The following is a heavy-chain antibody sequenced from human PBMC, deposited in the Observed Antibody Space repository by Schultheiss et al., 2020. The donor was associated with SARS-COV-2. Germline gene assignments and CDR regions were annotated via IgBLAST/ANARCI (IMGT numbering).Heavy chain of an antibody. CDR1: GGSISSYY. CDR2: IYYSGST. D-gene: IGHD6-13*01. Sequence: SETLSLTCTVSGGSISSYYWSWIRQPPGKGLEWIGYIYYSGSTNYNPSLKSRVTISVDTSKNQFSLKLSSVTAADTAVYYCATYSSSWDYFDYWGQGTLVTVSS. J-gene: IGHJ4*02. V-gene: IGHV4-59*01. CDR3: ATYSSSWDYFDY.